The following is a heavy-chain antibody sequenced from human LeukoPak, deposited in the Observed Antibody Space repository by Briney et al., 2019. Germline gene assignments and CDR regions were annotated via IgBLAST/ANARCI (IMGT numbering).Heavy chain of an antibody. CDR2: INHSGST. V-gene: IGHV4-34*01. CDR1: GGSFSGYY. J-gene: IGHJ4*02. D-gene: IGHD1-26*01. Sequence: PSETLSLTCAVYGGSFSGYYWSWIRQPPGKGLEWIGEINHSGSTNYNPSLKSRVTISVDTSKNQFSLKLSSVTAADTAVYYCARGLGRGKGAYYFGYWGQGTLVTVSS. CDR3: ARGLGRGKGAYYFGY.